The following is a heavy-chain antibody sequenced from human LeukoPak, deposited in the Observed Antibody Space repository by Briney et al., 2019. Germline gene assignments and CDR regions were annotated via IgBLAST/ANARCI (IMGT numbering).Heavy chain of an antibody. CDR3: ASRGGWLGPPPGN. V-gene: IGHV3-23*01. CDR1: GFTFSSYG. Sequence: GGSLRLSCAASGFTFSSYGMSWVRQAPGKGLEWVSGISGGGVSTYYADSVKGRFTISRDNSKNKLYLQMKSLRAEDTPVYYCASRGGWLGPPPGNRGQGTLVTVSS. CDR2: ISGGGVST. D-gene: IGHD6-19*01. J-gene: IGHJ4*01.